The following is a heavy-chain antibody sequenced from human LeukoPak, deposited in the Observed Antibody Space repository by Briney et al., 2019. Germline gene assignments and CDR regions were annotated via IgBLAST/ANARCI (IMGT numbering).Heavy chain of an antibody. D-gene: IGHD6-13*01. CDR3: ARDSQAAGIGNWFDP. J-gene: IGHJ5*02. CDR2: ISSSSSYI. V-gene: IGHV3-21*01. CDR1: GFTFSSYA. Sequence: GRSLRLSCAASGFTFSSYAMSWVRQAPGKGLEWVSSISSSSSYIYYADSVKGRFTISRDNAKNSLYLQMNSLRAEDTAVYYCARDSQAAGIGNWFDPWGQGTLVTVSS.